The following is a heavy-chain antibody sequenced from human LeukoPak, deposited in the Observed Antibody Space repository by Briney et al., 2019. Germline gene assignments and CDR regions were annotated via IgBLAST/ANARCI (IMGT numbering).Heavy chain of an antibody. CDR3: AREFSTGVPTSDFDY. D-gene: IGHD1-14*01. V-gene: IGHV4-38-2*02. CDR1: GYSISSGYY. Sequence: PSETLSLTCTVSGYSISSGYYWGWIRQPPGKGLGWIGSIYHSGSTYYNPSLKSRVTISVDTSKNQFSLKLSSVTAADTAAYYCAREFSTGVPTSDFDYWGQGTLVTVSS. J-gene: IGHJ4*02. CDR2: IYHSGST.